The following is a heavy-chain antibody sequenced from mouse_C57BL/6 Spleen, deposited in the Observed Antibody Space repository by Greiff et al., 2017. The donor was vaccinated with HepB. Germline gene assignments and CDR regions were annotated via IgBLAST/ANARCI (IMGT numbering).Heavy chain of an antibody. J-gene: IGHJ2*01. CDR2: ISYDGSN. CDR1: GYSITSGYY. V-gene: IGHV3-6*01. Sequence: ESGPGLVKPSQSLSLTCSVTGYSITSGYYWNWIRQFPGNKLEWMGYISYDGSNNYNPSLKNRISITRDTSKNQFFLKLNSVTTEDTATYYCASYLYYFDYWGQGTTLTVSS. CDR3: ASYLYYFDY. D-gene: IGHD5-5*01.